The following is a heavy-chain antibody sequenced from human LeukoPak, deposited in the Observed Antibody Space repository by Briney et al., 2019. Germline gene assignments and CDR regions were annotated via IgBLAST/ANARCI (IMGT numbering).Heavy chain of an antibody. Sequence: PGGSLRLSCAASGFTFSNYAMSWVRQAPGKGLEWVSAISSSGGNTYYAADSVKGRFTISRDNSKNTLYLQMNSLRAEDTAVYYCAKVLSGSPDAFDIWGQGTMVTVSS. CDR2: ISSSGGNT. CDR1: GFTFSNYA. V-gene: IGHV3-23*01. J-gene: IGHJ3*02. D-gene: IGHD1-26*01. CDR3: AKVLSGSPDAFDI.